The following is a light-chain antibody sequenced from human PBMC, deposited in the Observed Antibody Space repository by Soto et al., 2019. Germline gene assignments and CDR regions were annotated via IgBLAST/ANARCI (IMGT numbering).Light chain of an antibody. CDR2: GSS. CDR3: QQYGYSRT. Sequence: VLTQSPGTLSLSPGERATLSCRASQTLSSRHLAWYQQKPGQAPRLLIYGSSSRATDIPDRFSGSGSGTDFTLTISTLEPEDFAIYYCQQYGYSRTFGQGTKVESK. V-gene: IGKV3-20*01. CDR1: QTLSSRH. J-gene: IGKJ1*01.